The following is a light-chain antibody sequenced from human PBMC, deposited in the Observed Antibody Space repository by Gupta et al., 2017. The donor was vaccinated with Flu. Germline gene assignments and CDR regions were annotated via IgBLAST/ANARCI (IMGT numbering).Light chain of an antibody. Sequence: DIQMTQSPSSQSASVGDRVTITCRASQGINNFLAWFQQRPGKAPKSLIYGASTLQSEVPSRFSGSGSGTEFTLTINSRQPEDFATYYCQQYKSYPVTFGQGTRLEIK. CDR3: QQYKSYPVT. J-gene: IGKJ5*01. CDR1: QGINNF. V-gene: IGKV1-16*01. CDR2: GAS.